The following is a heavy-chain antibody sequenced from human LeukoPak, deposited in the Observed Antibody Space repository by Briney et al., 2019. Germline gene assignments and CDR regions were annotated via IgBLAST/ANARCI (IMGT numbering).Heavy chain of an antibody. CDR1: GFTFSSYG. J-gene: IGHJ6*03. V-gene: IGHV3-23*01. CDR2: ISPSGGGT. D-gene: IGHD6-19*01. Sequence: GGSLRLSCAASGFTFSSYGMNWVRQAPGKGLEWISGISPSGGGTYYADFVKGRFTISRDNSKNTLYLQMNSLRAEDTAVYYCAKSPRSSGWRNYYYYYMDVWGKGTTVTVSS. CDR3: AKSPRSSGWRNYYYYYMDV.